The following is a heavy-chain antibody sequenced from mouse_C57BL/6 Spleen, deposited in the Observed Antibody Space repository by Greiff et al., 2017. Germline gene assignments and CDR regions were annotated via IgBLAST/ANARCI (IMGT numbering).Heavy chain of an antibody. CDR1: GYTFTSYW. D-gene: IGHD2-4*01. J-gene: IGHJ3*01. CDR3: ARGYDYERNWFAY. CDR2: IDPSDSYT. Sequence: VQLQQPGAELVMPGASVKLSCKASGYTFTSYWMHWVKQRPGQGLEWIGEIDPSDSYTNYNQKFKGKSTLTVDKSSSTAYMQLSSLTSEDSAVYYCARGYDYERNWFAYWGQGTLVTVSA. V-gene: IGHV1-69*01.